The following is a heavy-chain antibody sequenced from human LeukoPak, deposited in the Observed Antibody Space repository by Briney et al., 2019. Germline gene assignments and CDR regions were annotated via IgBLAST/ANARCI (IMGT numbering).Heavy chain of an antibody. CDR3: ARELVVPAAIHYYYGMDV. Sequence: ASVKVSCKASGYTFTGDYMHWVRQAPGQGLEWMGWINPNSGGTNYAQKFQGRVTMTRDTSISTAYMELSRLRSDDTAVYYCARELVVPAAIHYYYGMDVWGQGTTVTVSS. J-gene: IGHJ6*02. V-gene: IGHV1-2*02. D-gene: IGHD2-2*01. CDR1: GYTFTGDY. CDR2: INPNSGGT.